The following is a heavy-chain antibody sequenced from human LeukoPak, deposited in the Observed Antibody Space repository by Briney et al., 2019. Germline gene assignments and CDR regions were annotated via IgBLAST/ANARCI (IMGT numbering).Heavy chain of an antibody. CDR3: ARVEDSSGHEYFQH. CDR1: GGALSSYC. J-gene: IGHJ1*01. D-gene: IGHD3-22*01. V-gene: IGHV4-4*07. Sequence: PSETMSPTCNVAGGALSSYCWSWIRQPARKGLEWIGRFHSGGSTSGSTNYDPSLKSRVSMSVDTSKNQFSLKLSSVTAADTAVYYCARVEDSSGHEYFQHWGQGTLVTVSS. CDR2: FHSGGSTSGST.